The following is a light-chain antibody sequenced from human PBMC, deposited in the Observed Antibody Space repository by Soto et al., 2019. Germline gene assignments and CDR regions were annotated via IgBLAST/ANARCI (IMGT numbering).Light chain of an antibody. CDR3: QQYGSTHT. J-gene: IGKJ4*01. V-gene: IGKV3-20*01. CDR2: GAS. CDR1: QSVSSNY. Sequence: EIVLTQSPGTLSLSPGERATLSCRASQSVSSNYLAWYQQKPGQAPRLLIYGASIRATGIPDRFSGSGSGTDVTLTITRLEPEDFAVYYCQQYGSTHTFGGGTKVEIK.